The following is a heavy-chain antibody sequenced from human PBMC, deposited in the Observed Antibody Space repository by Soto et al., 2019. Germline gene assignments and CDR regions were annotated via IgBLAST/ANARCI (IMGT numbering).Heavy chain of an antibody. CDR3: ARGASYYDFWSGYYMRGGDYYYYGMDV. CDR1: VGSISIYY. CDR2: IYYSGST. J-gene: IGHJ6*02. Sequence: SETLSITCTFSVGSISIYYWSWIGQPPGRGLEWPGHIYYSGSTNYNPSLKSRVTISVDTSKNQFSLKLSSVTAADTAVYYCARGASYYDFWSGYYMRGGDYYYYGMDVWGQGTTVTVS. D-gene: IGHD3-3*01. V-gene: IGHV4-59*01.